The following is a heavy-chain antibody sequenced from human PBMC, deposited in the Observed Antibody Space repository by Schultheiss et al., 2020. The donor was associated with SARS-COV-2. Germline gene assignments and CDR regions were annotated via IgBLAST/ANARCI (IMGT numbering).Heavy chain of an antibody. V-gene: IGHV4-59*01. CDR3: ASVGYCSSTSCYTDWFDP. J-gene: IGHJ5*02. CDR1: GGSIRGYF. D-gene: IGHD2-2*02. CDR2: IYYSGST. Sequence: SETLSLTCTVSGGSIRGYFWTWIRQPPGKGLEWIGYIYYSGSTNYNPSLKSRVTISVDTSKNQFSLKLSSVTAADTAVYYCASVGYCSSTSCYTDWFDPCCQGALVTVSS.